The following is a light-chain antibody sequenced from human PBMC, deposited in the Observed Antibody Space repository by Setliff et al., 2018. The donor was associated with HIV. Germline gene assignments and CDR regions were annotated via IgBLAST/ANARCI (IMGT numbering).Light chain of an antibody. CDR3: SSYAITNTLP. CDR2: EVR. J-gene: IGLJ1*01. V-gene: IGLV2-14*01. Sequence: QSVLTQPASVSGSPGQSITISCTGTSSDVGGYSYVSWYQQHPGKAPKLIIYEVRNRPSGVSNRFSGSKSGNTASLTISGLQAEDEADYYCSSYAITNTLPFGTGTKVPS. CDR1: SSDVGGYSY.